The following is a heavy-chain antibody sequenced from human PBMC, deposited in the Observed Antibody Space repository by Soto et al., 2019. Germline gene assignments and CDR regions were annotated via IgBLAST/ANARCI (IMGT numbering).Heavy chain of an antibody. J-gene: IGHJ5*02. V-gene: IGHV4-31*03. CDR3: ARVIAAGNWFDP. CDR1: GGSISSGGYY. Sequence: SETLSLTCTVSGGSISSGGYYWSWIRQHPGKGLEWIGYIYYSGSTYYNPSLKSRVTISVDTSKNLFSLKLRSVTAADTAVHYCARVIAAGNWFDPWGQGTLVTVSS. D-gene: IGHD6-25*01. CDR2: IYYSGST.